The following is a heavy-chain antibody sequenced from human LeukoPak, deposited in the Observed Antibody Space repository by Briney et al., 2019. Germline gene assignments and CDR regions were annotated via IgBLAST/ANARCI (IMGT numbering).Heavy chain of an antibody. V-gene: IGHV1-69*04. D-gene: IGHD3-10*01. CDR3: ARDPSYYYGSGSYYPF. Sequence: SVKVSCKASGGTFISYAISWVRQAPGQGLEWMGRIIPILGIANYAQKFQGRVTITADKSTSTAYMELSSLRSEDTAVYYCARDPSYYYGSGSYYPFWGQGTLVTVSS. J-gene: IGHJ4*02. CDR2: IIPILGIA. CDR1: GGTFISYA.